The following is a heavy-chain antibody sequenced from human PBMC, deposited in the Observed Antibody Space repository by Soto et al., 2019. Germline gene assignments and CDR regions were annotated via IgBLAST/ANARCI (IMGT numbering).Heavy chain of an antibody. V-gene: IGHV3-48*02. J-gene: IGHJ3*01. D-gene: IGHD3-10*01. Sequence: GGSLRLSCGASGFIFSRYCMNWVRQAPGKGLEWVSYITSDSDTILYADSVKGRFTISRDNARNSLYLQMDSLTDEDTAVYYCARDRDNYSNSGSAWASAFDFWGLGTMVTVSS. CDR1: GFIFSRYC. CDR3: ARDRDNYSNSGSAWASAFDF. CDR2: ITSDSDTI.